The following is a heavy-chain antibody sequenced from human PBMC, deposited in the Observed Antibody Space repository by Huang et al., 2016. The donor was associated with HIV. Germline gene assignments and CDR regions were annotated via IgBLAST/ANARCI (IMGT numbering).Heavy chain of an antibody. D-gene: IGHD3-16*01. CDR3: VRDRWGDWYFDP. Sequence: QVQLVQSGAEVKKPGASVKVSCKASGYTFTNYYMHGVRQAPGQGLEWMGIINPSVGSKTYAQKFQGRVTMTRDTSTNTVYMELSSLTSEDTAVYYCVRDRWGDWYFDPWGRGTLVTVSS. J-gene: IGHJ2*01. CDR1: GYTFTNYY. V-gene: IGHV1-46*03. CDR2: INPSVGSK.